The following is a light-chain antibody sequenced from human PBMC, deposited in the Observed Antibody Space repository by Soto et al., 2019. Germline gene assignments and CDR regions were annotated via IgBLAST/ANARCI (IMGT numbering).Light chain of an antibody. V-gene: IGKV1-5*01. CDR3: QQYNSYSPA. Sequence: DIQMTQSPSTLSASVGDRVTITCRASQSISSWLAWYQQKPGKAPKLLIYDASSLESGVPSRFSCSGSGTEVTLPLSSLQPDDFATYYFQQYNSYSPAFGGGTKVEIK. CDR1: QSISSW. CDR2: DAS. J-gene: IGKJ4*01.